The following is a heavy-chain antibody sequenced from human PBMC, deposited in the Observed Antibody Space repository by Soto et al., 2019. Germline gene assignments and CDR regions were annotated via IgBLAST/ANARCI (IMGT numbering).Heavy chain of an antibody. J-gene: IGHJ6*02. Sequence: PGGSLRLSCAASGFTFSSYGMHWVRQAPGKGLEWVSSISSSSSYIYYADSVKGRFTISRDNAKNSLYLQMNSLRAEDTAVYYCARDRRSRNRPMDVWGQGTTVTVSS. CDR3: ARDRRSRNRPMDV. CDR2: ISSSSSYI. D-gene: IGHD1-1*01. V-gene: IGHV3-21*01. CDR1: GFTFSSYG.